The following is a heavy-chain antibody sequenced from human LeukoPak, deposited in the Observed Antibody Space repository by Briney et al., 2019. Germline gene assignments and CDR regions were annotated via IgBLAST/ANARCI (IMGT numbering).Heavy chain of an antibody. CDR3: ARDAYYYDSSGYYYDGYFDY. CDR1: GGTFSSYA. CDR2: IIPILGIA. Sequence: SVKVSCKASGGTFSSYAISWVRQAPGQGLEWMGRIIPILGIANYAQKFQGRVTITADKSTSTAYMELSSLRSEDTAVCYCARDAYYYDSSGYYYDGYFDYWGQGTLVTVSS. J-gene: IGHJ4*02. V-gene: IGHV1-69*04. D-gene: IGHD3-22*01.